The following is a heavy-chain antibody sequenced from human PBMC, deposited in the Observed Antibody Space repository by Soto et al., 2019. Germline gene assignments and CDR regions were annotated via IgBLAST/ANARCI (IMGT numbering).Heavy chain of an antibody. CDR1: GFTFSNAW. CDR2: VKSKNDGGTT. J-gene: IGHJ4*01. D-gene: IGHD3-22*01. CDR3: TTDSYITSIIVRFDY. Sequence: PGGSLRLSCAASGFTFSNAWINWVRQAPGKGLEWVGRVKSKNDGGTTDFAAPVKGRFAISRDDSKNMVYLEMNGLQTEDTAIYYCTTDSYITSIIVRFDYWGHGTQVTVSS. V-gene: IGHV3-15*07.